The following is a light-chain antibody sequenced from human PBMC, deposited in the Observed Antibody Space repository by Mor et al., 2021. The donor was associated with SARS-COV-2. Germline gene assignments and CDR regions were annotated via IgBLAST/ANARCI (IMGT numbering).Light chain of an antibody. CDR2: GKN. Sequence: TCQGDSLRSYYASWYQQKPGQAPVLVIYGKNNRPSGIPDRFSGSSSGNTASLTITGAQAEDEADYYCNSRDSSGNLWVFGGGTKLT. V-gene: IGLV3-19*01. CDR3: NSRDSSGNLWV. J-gene: IGLJ3*02. CDR1: SLRSYY.